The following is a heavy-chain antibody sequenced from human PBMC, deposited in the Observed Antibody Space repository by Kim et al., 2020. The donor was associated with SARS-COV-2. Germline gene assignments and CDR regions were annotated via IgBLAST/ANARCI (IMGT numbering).Heavy chain of an antibody. D-gene: IGHD6-13*01. J-gene: IGHJ5*02. V-gene: IGHV4-34*01. Sequence: SETLSLTCAVYGGSFSGYYWSWIRQPPGKGLEWIGEINHSGSTNYNPSLKSRVTISVDTSKNQFSLKLSSVTAADTAVYYCARVAPAAAAGTGWFDPWGQGTLVTVSS. CDR3: ARVAPAAAAGTGWFDP. CDR1: GGSFSGYY. CDR2: INHSGST.